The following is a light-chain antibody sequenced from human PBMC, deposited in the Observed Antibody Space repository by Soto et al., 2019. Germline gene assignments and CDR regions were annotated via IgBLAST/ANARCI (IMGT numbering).Light chain of an antibody. CDR2: EVS. V-gene: IGLV2-14*01. CDR1: SSDVGAYNY. J-gene: IGLJ3*02. Sequence: QSALTQPASVSGSPGQSITISCTGTSSDVGAYNYVSWYQQHPGKALKLMIYEVSNRPSGVSSRFSGSKSGNTASLTISGLQPEDEADYYCNSYTTSTTLVFGGGTKLTVL. CDR3: NSYTTSTTLV.